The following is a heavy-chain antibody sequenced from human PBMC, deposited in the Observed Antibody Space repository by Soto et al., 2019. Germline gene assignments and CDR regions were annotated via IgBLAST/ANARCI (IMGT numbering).Heavy chain of an antibody. Sequence: QVQLVQSGADLKKPGSSVNVSCAASGGTFKTYTINWVRQSPGQGLEWIGQIIPMYDSANYAQRFQGRVTISADKSTNIAYMELSGLRSEDTALYYCATWRTYSGSYCFDYWGQGTLVSVSS. V-gene: IGHV1-69*06. D-gene: IGHD1-26*01. CDR3: ATWRTYSGSYCFDY. J-gene: IGHJ4*02. CDR2: IIPMYDSA. CDR1: GGTFKTYT.